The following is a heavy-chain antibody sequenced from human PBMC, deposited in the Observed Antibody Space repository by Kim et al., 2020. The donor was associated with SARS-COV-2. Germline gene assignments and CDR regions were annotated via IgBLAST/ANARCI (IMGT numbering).Heavy chain of an antibody. Sequence: GGSLRLSCAASGFTFNKSPMHWVRQAPGKGLEYVSAINSNGDSTYYAGSVRGRFTISRDNSKNTLYLQMGSLRPDDMALYYCARRSGGDASYYFALWGRGTLVTVSS. CDR1: GFTFNKSP. J-gene: IGHJ2*01. V-gene: IGHV3-64*02. CDR3: ARRSGGDASYYFAL. D-gene: IGHD1-26*01. CDR2: INSNGDST.